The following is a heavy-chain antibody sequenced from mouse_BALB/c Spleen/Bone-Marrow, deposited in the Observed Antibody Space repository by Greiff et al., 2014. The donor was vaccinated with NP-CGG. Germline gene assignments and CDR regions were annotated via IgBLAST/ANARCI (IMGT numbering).Heavy chain of an antibody. Sequence: EVKLQESGGGLVQPGGSLKLSCAASGFTFSSYTMSWVRQTPEKRLEWVAYISNGGGSTYYPDTVKGRFTISRDNAKNNLYLQMNSLKSEDTAMYYYARRVWYCGGDYWGQGTSVTVSS. CDR2: ISNGGGST. D-gene: IGHD2-10*02. CDR3: ARRVWYCGGDY. J-gene: IGHJ4*01. CDR1: GFTFSSYT. V-gene: IGHV5-12-2*01.